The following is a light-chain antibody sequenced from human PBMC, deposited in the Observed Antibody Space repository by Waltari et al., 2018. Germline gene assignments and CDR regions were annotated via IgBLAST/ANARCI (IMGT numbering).Light chain of an antibody. Sequence: DIQMTQSPSSLSASVGNRVTLTCRASENVNNYLNWYQQKPGKAPKLLIYKASTLQSGVPSRFSGSGSGTDYTFTISSLQSEDVATYYCQHGYGTPYSFGQGTKVEIK. V-gene: IGKV1-39*01. CDR1: ENVNNY. CDR3: QHGYGTPYS. CDR2: KAS. J-gene: IGKJ2*03.